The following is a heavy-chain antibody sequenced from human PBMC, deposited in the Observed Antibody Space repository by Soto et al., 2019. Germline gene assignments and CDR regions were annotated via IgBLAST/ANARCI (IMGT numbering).Heavy chain of an antibody. CDR2: ISWIGGNI. CDR3: AKDFRTALTYGMDV. Sequence: EVQLVESGGGLVQPGRSLRLSCAASGVTFDDYAMHWVRQAPGRGPEWVSGISWIGGNIGYVASVQGRFTISRDNARKSLYRQMNSLTPEDTALYYLAKDFRTALTYGMDVWGQGTAVTVSS. J-gene: IGHJ6*02. CDR1: GVTFDDYA. D-gene: IGHD5-18*01. V-gene: IGHV3-9*01.